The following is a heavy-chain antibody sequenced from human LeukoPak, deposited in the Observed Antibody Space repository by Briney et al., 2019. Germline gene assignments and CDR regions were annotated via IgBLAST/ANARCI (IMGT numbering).Heavy chain of an antibody. CDR2: IYYSGST. CDR1: GGSISSSSYY. D-gene: IGHD2-15*01. V-gene: IGHV4-39*01. Sequence: SETLSLTCTVSGGSISSSSYYWGWIRQPPGKGLEWIGSIYYSGSTYYNPSLKSRVTISVDTSKNQFSLKLSSVTAADTAVYYCASQWYYFDYWGQGTLVAVSS. J-gene: IGHJ4*02. CDR3: ASQWYYFDY.